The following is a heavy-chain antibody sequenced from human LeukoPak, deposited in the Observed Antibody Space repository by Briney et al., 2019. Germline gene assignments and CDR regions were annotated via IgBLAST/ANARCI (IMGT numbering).Heavy chain of an antibody. CDR1: GGSISSGGYY. V-gene: IGHV4-31*03. J-gene: IGHJ4*02. CDR3: AREPLGPYYYGSGSYPTYFDY. D-gene: IGHD3-10*01. Sequence: SQTLSLTCTVSGGSISSGGYYWSWLRQHPGKGLEWIGYIYYSGSTYYNPSLKSRVTISVDTSKNQFSLKLSSVTAADTAVYYCAREPLGPYYYGSGSYPTYFDYWGQGTLVTVSS. CDR2: IYYSGST.